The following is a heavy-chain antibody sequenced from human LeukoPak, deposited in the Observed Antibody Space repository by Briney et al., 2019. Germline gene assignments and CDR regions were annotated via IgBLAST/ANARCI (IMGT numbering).Heavy chain of an antibody. D-gene: IGHD3-22*01. CDR2: IKQDGSEK. Sequence: GGSLRLSCAASGFTFSSYWMSWVRQAPGKGLEWVANIKQDGSEKYYVDSVEGRFTISRDNAKNSLYLQMNSLRAEDTAVYYCARRVGYYYDSSGYLDYWGQGTLVTVSS. V-gene: IGHV3-7*01. J-gene: IGHJ4*02. CDR1: GFTFSSYW. CDR3: ARRVGYYYDSSGYLDY.